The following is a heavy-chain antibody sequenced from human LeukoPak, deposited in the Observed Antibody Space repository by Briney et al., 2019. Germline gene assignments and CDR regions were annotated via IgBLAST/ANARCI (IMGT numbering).Heavy chain of an antibody. J-gene: IGHJ4*02. V-gene: IGHV3-9*01. CDR1: GFTFDDYA. CDR2: ISWNSGSI. D-gene: IGHD6-13*01. CDR3: AKGLYSSSPYYFDY. Sequence: GGALRLSCAASGFTFDDYAMHSVRQAPGKGLEKVSGISWNSGSIGYADSVKGRFTISRDNAKNSLYLQMNSLRAEDTALYYCAKGLYSSSPYYFDYWGQGTLVTVSS.